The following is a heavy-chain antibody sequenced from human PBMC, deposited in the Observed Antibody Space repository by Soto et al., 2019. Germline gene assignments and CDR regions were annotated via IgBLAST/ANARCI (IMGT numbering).Heavy chain of an antibody. CDR1: GFTFTTYA. J-gene: IGHJ3*02. CDR3: GKVRSWAPTDAIDI. CDR2: ISGRDGST. Sequence: EVQLLESGGALIQPGGSLRLSCAASGFTFTTYAMSWVRQAPGKGLEWVSSISGRDGSTYHAESVKGRFTISRDTSMNTLYLQMNNRRAEDTAVYHCGKVRSWAPTDAIDILGQGTMVTVS. V-gene: IGHV3-23*01. D-gene: IGHD3-10*01.